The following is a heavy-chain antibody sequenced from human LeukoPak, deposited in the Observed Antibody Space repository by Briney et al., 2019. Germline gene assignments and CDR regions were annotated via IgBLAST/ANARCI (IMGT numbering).Heavy chain of an antibody. CDR2: IYHSGST. V-gene: IGHV4-4*02. D-gene: IGHD6-19*01. CDR1: GGSISSSNW. CDR3: ARGSSGGWYPEYYFDY. J-gene: IGHJ4*02. Sequence: SETLSLTCAVSGGSISSSNWWSWVRQPPGKGLEWIGEIYHSGSTNYNPSLKSRVTISVDKSKNQFSLKLSSVTAADTAVYYCARGSSGGWYPEYYFDYWGQGTLVTVSS.